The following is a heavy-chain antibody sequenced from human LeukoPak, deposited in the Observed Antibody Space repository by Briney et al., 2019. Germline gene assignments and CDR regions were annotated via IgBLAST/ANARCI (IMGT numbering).Heavy chain of an antibody. V-gene: IGHV3-21*01. CDR1: GFTFSSYS. CDR2: ISSSSSYI. Sequence: PGGSLRLSCAASGFTFSSYSMNWVRQAPGKGLEWVSSISSSSSYIYYADSVKGRFTISRDNSKNTLYLQMNSLRAEDTAVYYCARDLSGSYFQYFQHWGQGTLVTVSS. J-gene: IGHJ1*01. CDR3: ARDLSGSYFQYFQH. D-gene: IGHD1-26*01.